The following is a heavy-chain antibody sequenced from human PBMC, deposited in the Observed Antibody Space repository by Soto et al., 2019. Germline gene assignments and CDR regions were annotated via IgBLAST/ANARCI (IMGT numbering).Heavy chain of an antibody. V-gene: IGHV1-8*01. CDR2: MNPNSGNT. J-gene: IGHJ4*02. CDR3: ARVIDCSSTSCYLLDY. Sequence: ASVKVSCKASGYTFTCYDINWVRQATGQGLEWMGWMNPNSGNTGYAQKFQGRVTMTRNTSISTAYMELSSLRSEDTAVYYCARVIDCSSTSCYLLDYWGQGTLVTVSS. D-gene: IGHD2-2*01. CDR1: GYTFTCYD.